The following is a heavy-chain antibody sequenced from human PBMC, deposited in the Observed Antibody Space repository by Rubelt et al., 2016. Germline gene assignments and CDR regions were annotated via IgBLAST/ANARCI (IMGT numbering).Heavy chain of an antibody. CDR3: ARSGFRYYCYGMDV. Sequence: RSLRLSCAASGFTFSRYGMYWVRQAPGKGLEWVAVIWYDGTIKYYEDSVKGRFTISRDNSKNTLYLQMNSLRAEDTAVYYCARSGFRYYCYGMDVWGQGTTVTVSS. CDR2: IWYDGTIK. CDR1: GFTFSRYG. J-gene: IGHJ6*02. D-gene: IGHD2-15*01. V-gene: IGHV3-33*03.